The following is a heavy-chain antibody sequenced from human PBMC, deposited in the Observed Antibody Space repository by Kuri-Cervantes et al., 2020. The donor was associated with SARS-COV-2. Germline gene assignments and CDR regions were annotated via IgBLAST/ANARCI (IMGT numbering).Heavy chain of an antibody. J-gene: IGHJ5*02. V-gene: IGHV4-59*01. CDR3: ARVGYDFWSGYKYNWFDP. CDR1: GGSISSYY. Sequence: SETLSLTCTVSGGSISSYYWSWIRQPPGEGLEWIGYIYYSGSTNYNPSLKSRVTISVDTSKNQFSLKLSSVTAADTAVYYCARVGYDFWSGYKYNWFDPWGQGTLVTVSS. D-gene: IGHD3-3*01. CDR2: IYYSGST.